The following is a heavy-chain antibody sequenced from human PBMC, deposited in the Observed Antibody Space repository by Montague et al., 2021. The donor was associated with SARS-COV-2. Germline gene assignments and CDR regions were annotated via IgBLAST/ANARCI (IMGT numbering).Heavy chain of an antibody. Sequence: SETLSLTCAVYSGSFSDYCWTWIRQPPGKGLEWIGEINHDGSINYNPSLKSRVSISVDTSKNQFSLKLTSVTAADTAVYYCARGAPTITMVVMVFAGDGCCFDLWGRGTLVTVSS. CDR3: ARGAPTITMVVMVFAGDGCCFDL. J-gene: IGHJ2*01. CDR1: SGSFSDYC. CDR2: INHDGSI. D-gene: IGHD3-22*01. V-gene: IGHV4-34*01.